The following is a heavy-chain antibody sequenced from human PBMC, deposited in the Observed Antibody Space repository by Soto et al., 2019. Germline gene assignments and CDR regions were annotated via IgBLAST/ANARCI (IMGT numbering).Heavy chain of an antibody. V-gene: IGHV1-18*01. Sequence: ASVKVSCKASGYTFGSYGLSWVRQAPGQGLEWMGWISAYNGNTNFAQKFQGRVTMTTDTSTSTAYMELRSLRADDTAVYFCARVDYYDNTGFYHAWGRFDSWGQGTLVTVSS. D-gene: IGHD3-22*01. CDR2: ISAYNGNT. J-gene: IGHJ4*02. CDR3: ARVDYYDNTGFYHAWGRFDS. CDR1: GYTFGSYG.